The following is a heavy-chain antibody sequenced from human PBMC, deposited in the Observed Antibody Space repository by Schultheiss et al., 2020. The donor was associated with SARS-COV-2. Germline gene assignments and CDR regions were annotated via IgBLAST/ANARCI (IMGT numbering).Heavy chain of an antibody. Sequence: SVKVSCKASGFTFTSSAMQWVRQARGQRLEWIGWIVVGSGNTNYAQKFQERVTITRDMSTSTAYMELSSLRSEDTAVYYCAKSRSSVAGTSGYFDYWGQGTLVTVSS. CDR3: AKSRSSVAGTSGYFDY. J-gene: IGHJ4*02. CDR2: IVVGSGNT. D-gene: IGHD6-19*01. CDR1: GFTFTSSA. V-gene: IGHV1-58*02.